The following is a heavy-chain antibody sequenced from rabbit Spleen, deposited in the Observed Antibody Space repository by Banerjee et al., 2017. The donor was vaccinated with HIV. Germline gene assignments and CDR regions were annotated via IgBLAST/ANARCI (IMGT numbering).Heavy chain of an antibody. CDR1: GFSFSNKAV. CDR3: ARDTSSSFSSYGMDL. J-gene: IGHJ6*01. V-gene: IGHV1S45*01. D-gene: IGHD1-1*01. Sequence: QEQLVESGGGLVQPGGSLKLSCTASGFSFSNKAVMCWVRQAPGKGLEWIACIGSSSSGFTYSATWAKGRFTISKTSSTTVTLQMTSLTVADTATYFCARDTSSSFSSYGMDLWGQGTLVTVS. CDR2: IGSSSSGFT.